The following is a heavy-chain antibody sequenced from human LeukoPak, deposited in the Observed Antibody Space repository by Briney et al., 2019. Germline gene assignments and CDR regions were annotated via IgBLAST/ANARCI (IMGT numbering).Heavy chain of an antibody. CDR1: GGTFSSYA. J-gene: IGHJ3*02. CDR2: INPNSGGT. CDR3: ASAPHGSGWENDAFDI. V-gene: IGHV1-2*02. D-gene: IGHD6-19*01. Sequence: ASVKVSCKASGGTFSSYAISWVRQAPGQGLEWMGWINPNSGGTNYAQKFRGRVTMTRDTSISTAYMEVSRLRSDDTAVYYCASAPHGSGWENDAFDIWGQGTMVTVSS.